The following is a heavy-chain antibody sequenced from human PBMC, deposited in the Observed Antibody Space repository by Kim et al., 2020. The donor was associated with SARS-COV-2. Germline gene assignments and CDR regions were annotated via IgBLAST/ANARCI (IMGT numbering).Heavy chain of an antibody. J-gene: IGHJ4*02. CDR2: ISAYNGNT. D-gene: IGHD5-12*01. CDR3: ARGGVATIWGPRDTGVFDY. CDR1: GYTFTSYG. Sequence: ASVKVSCKASGYTFTSYGISWVRQAPGQGLEWMGWISAYNGNTNYAQKLQGRVTMTTDTSTSTAYMELRSLRSDDTAVYYCARGGVATIWGPRDTGVFDYWGQGTLVTVSS. V-gene: IGHV1-18*04.